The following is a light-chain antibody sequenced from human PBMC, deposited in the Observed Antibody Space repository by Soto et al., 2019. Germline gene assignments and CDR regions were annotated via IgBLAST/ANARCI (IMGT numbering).Light chain of an antibody. CDR3: SSYSSTSTPWV. CDR1: SSDVGTYNF. J-gene: IGLJ3*02. Sequence: HSVLTQPASVSGSPGQSITISCTGTSSDVGTYNFVSWYQQHPGKAPKLMIYEVSSRPSGVSNRFSGSKSGNTASLTISGLQAEDEADYYCSSYSSTSTPWVFGGGTKLTVL. V-gene: IGLV2-14*01. CDR2: EVS.